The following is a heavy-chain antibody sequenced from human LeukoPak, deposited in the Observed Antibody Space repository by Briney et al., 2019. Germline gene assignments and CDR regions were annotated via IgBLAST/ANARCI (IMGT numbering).Heavy chain of an antibody. CDR1: GVSISSYY. Sequence: SETLSLTCTVSGVSISSYYWSWIRQPPGKGLEWIGYIYYSGSTNYNPSLKSRVTISVDTSKNQFSLKLSSVTAADTAVYYCARDRDGYGDYDWGQGTLVTVSS. V-gene: IGHV4-59*01. CDR2: IYYSGST. D-gene: IGHD4-17*01. CDR3: ARDRDGYGDYD. J-gene: IGHJ4*02.